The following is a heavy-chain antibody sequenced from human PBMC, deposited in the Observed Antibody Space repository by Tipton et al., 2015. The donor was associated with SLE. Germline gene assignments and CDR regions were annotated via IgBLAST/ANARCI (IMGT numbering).Heavy chain of an antibody. CDR2: IDSDGTIT. CDR3: ARIHYYGSGSRDY. J-gene: IGHJ4*02. D-gene: IGHD3-10*01. CDR1: GFTFNRYW. Sequence: SLRLSCAASGFTFNRYWMHWVRQAPGKGLMWVSRIDSDGTITNYADTVKGRFTISRDNAKDTLYLQMSSLRAEDTAVYYCARIHYYGSGSRDYWGQGTLVTVSS. V-gene: IGHV3-74*01.